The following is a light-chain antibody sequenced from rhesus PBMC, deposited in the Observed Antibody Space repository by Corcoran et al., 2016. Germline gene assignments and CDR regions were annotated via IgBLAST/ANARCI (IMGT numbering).Light chain of an antibody. V-gene: IGKV1-69*01. CDR1: PGINNY. J-gene: IGKJ2*01. CDR3: QQHENSPYS. CDR2: RAS. Sequence: DIQMTQSPSSLSASIGDRVTITCRASPGINNYLAWYQPKTGKAPNLQIYRASNLQTGVPSRVSGGGSWTDCTLTISSLQSEDIATYYCQQHENSPYSFGQGTKVEIK.